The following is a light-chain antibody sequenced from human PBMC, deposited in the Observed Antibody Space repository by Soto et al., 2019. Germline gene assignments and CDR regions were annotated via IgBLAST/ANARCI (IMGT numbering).Light chain of an antibody. CDR1: QSVGSN. CDR3: QQYTNWPYT. V-gene: IGKV3-15*01. CDR2: GAS. J-gene: IGKJ2*01. Sequence: EIVMTQSPATLSVSPGERASLSCRASQSVGSNLAWYQQTAGQAPRLLIYGASTRATGIPARFSGSGYGTEFTLTISSLQSEDFAVYSCQQYTNWPYTFGQGTKLEIK.